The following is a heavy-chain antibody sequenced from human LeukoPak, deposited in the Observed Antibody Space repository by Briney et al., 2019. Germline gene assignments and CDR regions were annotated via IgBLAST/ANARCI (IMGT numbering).Heavy chain of an antibody. D-gene: IGHD3-10*01. V-gene: IGHV1-8*01. J-gene: IGHJ4*02. CDR3: ARDLSEGLWFGEFRDY. Sequence: GASVKVSCKASGYTFTSYDINWVRQATGQGLEWMGWMNPNSGNTGYAQKFQGRVTMTRNTSISTAYMELSSLRSEDTAVYYCARDLSEGLWFGEFRDYWGQGTLVTVSS. CDR2: MNPNSGNT. CDR1: GYTFTSYD.